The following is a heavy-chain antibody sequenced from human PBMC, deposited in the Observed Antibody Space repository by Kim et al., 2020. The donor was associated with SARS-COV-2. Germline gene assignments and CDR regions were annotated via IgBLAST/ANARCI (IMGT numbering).Heavy chain of an antibody. CDR1: GYTFTGYY. CDR3: ARAGVVSPQETGAY. V-gene: IGHV1-2*02. CDR2: INPNSGGT. D-gene: IGHD3-22*01. Sequence: ASVKVSCKASGYTFTGYYMHWVRQAPGQGLEWMGWINPNSGGTNYAQKFQGRVTMTRDTSISTAYMELSRLRSDDTAVYYCARAGVVSPQETGAYWGQGTLVTVSS. J-gene: IGHJ4*02.